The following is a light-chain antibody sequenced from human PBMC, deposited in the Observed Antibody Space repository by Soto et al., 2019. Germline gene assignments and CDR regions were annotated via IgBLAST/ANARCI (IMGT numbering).Light chain of an antibody. V-gene: IGKV3-20*01. Sequence: EIVMTQSPATLSVSPGERSILSFRASQSVSTNLAWYQQKPGQAPRLLIYGASSRATGIPDRFSGGGSGTDFSLTISRLDPEDFAVYYCQQYSSSPITFGQGTRLEIK. CDR2: GAS. CDR1: QSVSTN. CDR3: QQYSSSPIT. J-gene: IGKJ5*01.